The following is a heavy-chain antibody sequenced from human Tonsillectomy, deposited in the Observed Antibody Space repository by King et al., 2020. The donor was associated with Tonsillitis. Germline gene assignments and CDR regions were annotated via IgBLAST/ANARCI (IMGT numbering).Heavy chain of an antibody. CDR2: IGSSGSTM. J-gene: IGHJ6*03. Sequence: VQLVESGGGLVQPGGSLRLSCVASGFTFSSYEMNWVRQAPGKGLEWVSYIGSSGSTMFYADSVKGRFTISRDNAKTSLYLQMNSLRAEDTAVYYCAAGVSPETGTTRVYYYMDVWGKGTTVTVSS. CDR3: AAGVSPETGTTRVYYYMDV. CDR1: GFTFSSYE. V-gene: IGHV3-48*03. D-gene: IGHD1-7*01.